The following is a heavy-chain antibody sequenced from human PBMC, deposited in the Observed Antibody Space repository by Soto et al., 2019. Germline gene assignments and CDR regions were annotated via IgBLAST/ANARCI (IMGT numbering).Heavy chain of an antibody. CDR2: IWYDGSNE. Sequence: ESGGGVVQPGRSLRLSCAASGFTFSDYGMHWVRQAPGKGLEWVAVIWYDGSNEYYADSVKGRFPVSRDSSKNIVYLQMNSLRAEDTAVYYCARTHKSIAVGAFDIWGQGTMVTVSS. J-gene: IGHJ3*02. D-gene: IGHD6-19*01. CDR3: ARTHKSIAVGAFDI. V-gene: IGHV3-33*01. CDR1: GFTFSDYG.